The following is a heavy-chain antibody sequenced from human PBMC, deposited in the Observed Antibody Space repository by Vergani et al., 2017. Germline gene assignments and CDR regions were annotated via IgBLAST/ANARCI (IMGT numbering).Heavy chain of an antibody. D-gene: IGHD3-9*01. J-gene: IGHJ4*02. CDR2: INPSGGHT. CDR3: SRGEYGILTGYRY. V-gene: IGHV1-46*03. Sequence: QVQVVQSGAEVKKSGASVKVSCKTSGYTFSTYYMHWVRQAPGQGLEWMGIINPSGGHTNSAQKFQGRVTMTRDTSTSTVYMELSSLSSEDTDIYYCSRGEYGILTGYRYWGQGTMVTVSA. CDR1: GYTFSTYY.